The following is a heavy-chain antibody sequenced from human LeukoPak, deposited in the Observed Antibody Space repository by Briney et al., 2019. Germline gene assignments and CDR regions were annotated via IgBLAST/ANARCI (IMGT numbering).Heavy chain of an antibody. J-gene: IGHJ4*02. Sequence: RASVKVSCKASGYTFTGYYTHWVRQAPGQGLEWMGWINPNSGGTNYAQKFQGRVTMTRDTSISTAYMELSRLRSDDTAVYYCARGDCSGGSCYAFDYWGQGTLVTVSS. CDR2: INPNSGGT. CDR3: ARGDCSGGSCYAFDY. V-gene: IGHV1-2*02. D-gene: IGHD2-15*01. CDR1: GYTFTGYY.